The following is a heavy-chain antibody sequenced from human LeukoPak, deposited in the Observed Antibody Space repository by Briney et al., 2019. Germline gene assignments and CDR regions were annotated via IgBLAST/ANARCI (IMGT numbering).Heavy chain of an antibody. J-gene: IGHJ4*02. CDR3: ARGEEYGSRTVHYDY. Sequence: SETLSLTCAVSGGSISSSNWWSWVRQPPGKGLEWIGEVHHSGGTNYNPSLKSRVTISADRSNNRFSLSLNSVTAADTAVFYCARGEEYGSRTVHYDYWGQGILVTVSS. V-gene: IGHV4-4*02. D-gene: IGHD3-10*01. CDR2: VHHSGGT. CDR1: GGSISSSNW.